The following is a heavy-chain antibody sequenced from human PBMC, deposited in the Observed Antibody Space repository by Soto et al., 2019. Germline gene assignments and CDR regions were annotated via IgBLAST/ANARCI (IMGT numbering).Heavy chain of an antibody. CDR2: MNPYSGNR. V-gene: IGHV1-8*01. D-gene: IGHD5-12*01. J-gene: IGHJ3*02. CDR1: GYSFTSYD. CDR3: ARGGFYSAYRVAAFDI. Sequence: QVQLVQSGADVKKPGASVRVSCKAAGYSFTSYDINWVRQATGQGLEWMGWMNPYSGNRGYAQKFQGRVPMTWNTSTSTAYMELSSLRSEDTAVYYCARGGFYSAYRVAAFDIWGQGTMVTVSS.